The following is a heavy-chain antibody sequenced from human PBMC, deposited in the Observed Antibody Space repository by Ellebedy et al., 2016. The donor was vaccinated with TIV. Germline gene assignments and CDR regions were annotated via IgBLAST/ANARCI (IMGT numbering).Heavy chain of an antibody. CDR2: INPNSGGT. Sequence: ASVKVSCKASGYTFTGYYMHWVRQAPGQGLEWMGWINPNSGGTNYAQKFQGWVTMTRDTSISTAYMELSRLRSDDTAVYYCARVSYGSGLAYYGMDVWGQGTTVTVSS. D-gene: IGHD3-10*01. V-gene: IGHV1-2*04. J-gene: IGHJ6*02. CDR1: GYTFTGYY. CDR3: ARVSYGSGLAYYGMDV.